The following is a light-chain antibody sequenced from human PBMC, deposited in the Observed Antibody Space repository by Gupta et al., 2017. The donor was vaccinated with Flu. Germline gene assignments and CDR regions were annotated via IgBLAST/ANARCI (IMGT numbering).Light chain of an antibody. CDR3: QQYEDLSFS. CDR1: QDINNC. CDR2: DAF. V-gene: IGKV1-33*01. J-gene: IGKJ3*01. Sequence: PSSLSASVGDRVTISCQASQDINNCLNWYQQRPGKAPKPLIYDAFILETGVPPRFRGSRSGTNFTLTISILHPEDIATYYCQQYEDLSFSFGPGTKVDIK.